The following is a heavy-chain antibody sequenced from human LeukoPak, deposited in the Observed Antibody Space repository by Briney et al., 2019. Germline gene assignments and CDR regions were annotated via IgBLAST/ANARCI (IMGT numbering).Heavy chain of an antibody. J-gene: IGHJ6*03. V-gene: IGHV4-34*01. CDR2: INHSGST. CDR3: VRPYYYYMDV. Sequence: PSETLSLTCAVYGGSFSGYYWSWIRQPPGKGLEWIGEINHSGSTNYNPSLKSRVTISVDKSKNQFSLNLRSVTAADTAVYYCVRPYYYYMDVWGRGITVTVSS. CDR1: GGSFSGYY.